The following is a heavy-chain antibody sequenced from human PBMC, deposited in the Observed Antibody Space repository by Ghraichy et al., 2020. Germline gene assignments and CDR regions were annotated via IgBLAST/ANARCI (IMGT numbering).Heavy chain of an antibody. CDR3: ARDATWNGYLDAFDV. D-gene: IGHD3-3*01. Sequence: GESLNISCATSGFTFRTYTMNWLRQAPGEGPEWVSSIRSSSDYIYYADSVKGRFTISRDNAEDLLYLQMSSLRVEDTAVYYCARDATWNGYLDAFDVWGQGKMVTVSS. CDR2: IRSSSDYI. CDR1: GFTFRTYT. V-gene: IGHV3-21*01. J-gene: IGHJ3*01.